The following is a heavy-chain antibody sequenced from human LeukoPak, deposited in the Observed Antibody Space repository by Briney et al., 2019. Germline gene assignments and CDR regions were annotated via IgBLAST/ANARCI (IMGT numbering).Heavy chain of an antibody. CDR3: AKLSSQGDWFDP. V-gene: IGHV4-4*07. J-gene: IGHJ5*02. D-gene: IGHD3-16*02. CDR2: IYTSGST. Sequence: PSETLSLTCTVSGGSISSYYWSWIRQPAGKGLEWIGRIYTSGSTSYNPSLKSRVTMSVDTSKNQFSLKMSSVTAADTAVYYCAKLSSQGDWFDPWGQGTLVTVSS. CDR1: GGSISSYY.